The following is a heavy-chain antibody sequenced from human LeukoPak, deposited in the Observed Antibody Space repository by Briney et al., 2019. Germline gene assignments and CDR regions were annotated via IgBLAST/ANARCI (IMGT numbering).Heavy chain of an antibody. J-gene: IGHJ3*02. V-gene: IGHV1-18*01. D-gene: IGHD2-2*01. Sequence: GASVKVSCKAFGYTFTQYGVSWVRQAPGHGLGWRVWISAYDGRTSYAQKLQGRVTMTTDTSTSTAYMELRSLRSDDTAVYYCARDLEMYCTTISCQGPYDIWGQGTMVTVSS. CDR2: ISAYDGRT. CDR3: ARDLEMYCTTISCQGPYDI. CDR1: GYTFTQYG.